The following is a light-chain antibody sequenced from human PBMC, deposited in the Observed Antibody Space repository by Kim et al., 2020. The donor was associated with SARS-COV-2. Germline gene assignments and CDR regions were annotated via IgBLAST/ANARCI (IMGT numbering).Light chain of an antibody. CDR1: NRDIGTFDY. Sequence: QSALTQPASVSGSPGQSITISCTGTNRDIGTFDYVSWSQQLPGKAPKVLIYDVIKRPSGVSPRFSGSKSAYTASMSISGLQADDDADYYCTSYANNNTWVSGGGTQLTVL. CDR3: TSYANNNTWV. CDR2: DVI. J-gene: IGLJ3*02. V-gene: IGLV2-14*03.